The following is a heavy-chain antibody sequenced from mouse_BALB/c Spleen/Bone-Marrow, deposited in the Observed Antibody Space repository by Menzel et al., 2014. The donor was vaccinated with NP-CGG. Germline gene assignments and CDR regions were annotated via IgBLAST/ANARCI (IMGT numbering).Heavy chain of an antibody. Sequence: VHVKQSGGDLAKPGGSLKLSCAASGFTFSSYGMSWVRQTPDKRLEWVATINNGGTYTYYPDSVKGRLIISRDNAKNTLYLQMSSLKSEDTAMYYCALNWDSAYWGQGTLVTVSA. CDR1: GFTFSSYG. J-gene: IGHJ3*01. V-gene: IGHV5-6*01. D-gene: IGHD4-1*02. CDR3: ALNWDSAY. CDR2: INNGGTYT.